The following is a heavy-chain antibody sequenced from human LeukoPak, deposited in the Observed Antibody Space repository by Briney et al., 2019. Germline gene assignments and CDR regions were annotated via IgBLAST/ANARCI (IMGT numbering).Heavy chain of an antibody. D-gene: IGHD6-13*01. J-gene: IGHJ6*04. Sequence: ASVKVSCKASGYTFTGYYMHWVRQAPGQGLEWMGWINPNSGGTNYAQKFQGWVTMTRDTSISTAHMELSRLRSDDTAVYYCARDIAAAVHYYGMDVWGKGTTVTVSS. CDR2: INPNSGGT. V-gene: IGHV1-2*04. CDR1: GYTFTGYY. CDR3: ARDIAAAVHYYGMDV.